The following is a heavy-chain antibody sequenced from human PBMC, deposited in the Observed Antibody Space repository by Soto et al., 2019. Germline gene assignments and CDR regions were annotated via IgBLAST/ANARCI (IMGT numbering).Heavy chain of an antibody. CDR2: VYFGGST. J-gene: IGHJ4*02. CDR3: ARGPGGFGDFSLDY. V-gene: IGHV4-4*07. CDR1: GGSIRSYY. D-gene: IGHD3-10*01. Sequence: SLTCTVSGGSIRSYYWSWIRQPAGKGLEWIGHVYFGGSTNYSPSLKSRVTMSIDTSKNQFSMKMSSVTAADTAVYYCARGPGGFGDFSLDYWGQGTLVTVYS.